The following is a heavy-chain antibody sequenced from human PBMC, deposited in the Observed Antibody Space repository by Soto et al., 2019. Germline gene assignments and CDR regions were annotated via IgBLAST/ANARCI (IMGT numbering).Heavy chain of an antibody. CDR1: GYTLTSYA. CDR3: AREGVYYDILTGYFYYYYGMDV. J-gene: IGHJ6*02. CDR2: INAGNGNT. Sequence: ASVRVSCKASGYTLTSYAMHWVRQAPGQRLEWMGWINAGNGNTKYSQKFQGRVTITRDTSASTAYMELSSLRSEDTAVYYCAREGVYYDILTGYFYYYYGMDVWGQGTTVTAP. D-gene: IGHD3-9*01. V-gene: IGHV1-3*01.